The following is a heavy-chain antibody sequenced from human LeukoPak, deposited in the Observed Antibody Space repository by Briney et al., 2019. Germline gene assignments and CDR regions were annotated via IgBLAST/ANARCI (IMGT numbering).Heavy chain of an antibody. CDR2: INQDGTEK. J-gene: IGHJ4*02. V-gene: IGHV3-7*01. CDR3: AREGMIAAAFDY. Sequence: GGSLRLSCAASGFTFTTYWMAWVRQFPGKGLEWVANINQDGTEKYYVDSVKGRFTISRDNAKNSLYLQMNSLRAEDTAVYYCAREGMIAAAFDYWGQGTLVTVSS. CDR1: GFTFTTYW. D-gene: IGHD6-13*01.